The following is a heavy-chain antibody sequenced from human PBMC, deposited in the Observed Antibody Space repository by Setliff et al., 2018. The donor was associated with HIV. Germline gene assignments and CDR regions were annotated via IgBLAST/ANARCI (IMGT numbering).Heavy chain of an antibody. CDR2: IYSSEST. J-gene: IGHJ4*02. D-gene: IGHD6-13*01. CDR1: GSSISSGNYY. V-gene: IGHV4-61*09. CDR3: AVGIIAATGTFFDY. Sequence: SETLSLTCTVSGSSISSGNYYWTWIRQPAGKGLEWIGHIYSSESTNYNPSLKSRVTISLATSKNQFSLKLNSVTAADTAVYYCAVGIIAATGTFFDYWGQGTLVTVSS.